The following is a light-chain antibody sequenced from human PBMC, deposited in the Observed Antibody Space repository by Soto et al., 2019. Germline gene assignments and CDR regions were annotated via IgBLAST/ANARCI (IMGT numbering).Light chain of an antibody. V-gene: IGLV2-11*01. Sequence: QSALTQPRSVYGSPGQSVTISCTGTTGDVGAYNFVSWYQLHPGKAPKLMIYDASKRPSGVPDRFSASKSGNTASLTISGLQADDEADYYCCSYAGSFTWVFGGGTKLTVL. CDR1: TGDVGAYNF. CDR3: CSYAGSFTWV. J-gene: IGLJ3*02. CDR2: DAS.